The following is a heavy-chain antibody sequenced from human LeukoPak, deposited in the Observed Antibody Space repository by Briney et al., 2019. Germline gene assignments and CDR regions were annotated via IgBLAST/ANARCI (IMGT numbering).Heavy chain of an antibody. CDR1: GGSFSGYY. D-gene: IGHD3-10*01. Sequence: SETLSLTCAVYGGSFSGYYWSWIRQPPGKGLEWIGEINHSGSTNYNPSLKSRVTISVDTSKNQFSLKLSSVTAADTAVYYCARKFASYGSGSFYFDYWGQGTLVTVSS. CDR3: ARKFASYGSGSFYFDY. J-gene: IGHJ4*02. CDR2: INHSGST. V-gene: IGHV4-34*01.